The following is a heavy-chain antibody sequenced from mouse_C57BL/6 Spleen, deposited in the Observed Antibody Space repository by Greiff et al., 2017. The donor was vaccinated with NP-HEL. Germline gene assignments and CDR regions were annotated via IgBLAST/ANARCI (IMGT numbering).Heavy chain of an antibody. D-gene: IGHD3-1*01. CDR3: ARDRDSYYFDY. CDR1: GFTFSSYA. J-gene: IGHJ2*01. Sequence: EVQLVESGGGLVKPGGSLKLSCAASGFTFSSYAMSWVRQTPDKRLEWVATISDGGSYTYYPDNVKGRFTISRDNAKNNLYLQMSHLKSEDTAMYYCARDRDSYYFDYWGQGTTLTVSS. CDR2: ISDGGSYT. V-gene: IGHV5-4*01.